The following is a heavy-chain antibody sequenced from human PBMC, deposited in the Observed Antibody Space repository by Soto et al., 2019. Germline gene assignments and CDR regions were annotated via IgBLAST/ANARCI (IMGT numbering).Heavy chain of an antibody. CDR1: GYTFTGNY. V-gene: IGHV1-2*02. J-gene: IGHJ1*01. D-gene: IGHD1-26*01. CDR2: INTNSGGT. CDR3: ARASSEAFATDYFQH. Sequence: GASVKVSCKASGYTFTGNYIHWVRQARGQGLEWLGWINTNSGGTDSAQKFQGRVTMTRDTSISTAYMELSRLRSDDTAVYYCARASSEAFATDYFQHWGQGTLVTVSS.